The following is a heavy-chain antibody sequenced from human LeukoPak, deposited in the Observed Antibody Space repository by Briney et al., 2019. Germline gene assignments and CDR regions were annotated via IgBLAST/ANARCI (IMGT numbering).Heavy chain of an antibody. CDR2: ISGTLRSSVTT. CDR1: GFTFSTYT. V-gene: IGHV3-23*01. Sequence: GGSLRLSCAASGFTFSTYTMTWVRQAPGKGLEGVSGISGTLRSSVTTYHAESGKGLFSICREKSKAALYLQMNSLKDEDAAVYYCARAVGYGFGWGYGFDMWGQGTMVIISS. CDR3: ARAVGYGFGWGYGFDM. J-gene: IGHJ3*02. D-gene: IGHD6-19*01.